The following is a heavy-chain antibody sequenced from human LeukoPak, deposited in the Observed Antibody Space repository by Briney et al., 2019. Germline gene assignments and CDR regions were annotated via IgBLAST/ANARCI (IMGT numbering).Heavy chain of an antibody. D-gene: IGHD5-24*01. CDR2: ISYDGSNK. CDR3: ARDSRNYAFDI. V-gene: IGHV3-30*03. CDR1: GFTFSSYG. J-gene: IGHJ3*02. Sequence: AGGSLRLSCAASGFTFSSYGMHWVRQAPGKGLEWVAVISYDGSNKYYADSVKGRFIISRDNSKNTLYLQMNSLRAEDTAVYYCARDSRNYAFDIWGQGTMVTVSS.